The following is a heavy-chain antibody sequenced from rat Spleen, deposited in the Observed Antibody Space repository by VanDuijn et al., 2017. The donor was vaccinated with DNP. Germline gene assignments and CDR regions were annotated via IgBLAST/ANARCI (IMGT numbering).Heavy chain of an antibody. CDR3: TRHEYYFDY. CDR1: GFSLTSYN. CDR2: ISSGGNT. J-gene: IGHJ2*01. Sequence: QVQLKESGPGLVQPSQTLSLTCTVSGFSLTSYNVHWVRQPKGKGLEWIAAISSGGNTYYNSALKSRLSISRDTSKSQVFLEMHSLQPEDTGTYYCTRHEYYFDYWGQGVMVTVSS. V-gene: IGHV2-30*01.